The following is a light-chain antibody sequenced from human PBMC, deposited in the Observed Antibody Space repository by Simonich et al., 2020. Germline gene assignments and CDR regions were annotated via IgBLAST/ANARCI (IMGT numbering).Light chain of an antibody. J-gene: IGLJ2*01. CDR3: YSAADNNQV. Sequence: SYELTQPFSVSVSPGQTARITCSGDVLAKKYARWFQQKPGQAPVLVIYKDSERPPGIPERFSGSSSGTTVTLTISGAQVEDEADYYCYSAADNNQVFGGGTKLTVL. CDR2: KDS. CDR1: VLAKKY. V-gene: IGLV3-27*01.